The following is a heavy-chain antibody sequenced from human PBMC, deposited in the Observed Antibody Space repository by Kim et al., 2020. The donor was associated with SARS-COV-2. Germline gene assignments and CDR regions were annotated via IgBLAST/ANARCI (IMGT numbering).Heavy chain of an antibody. CDR3: ARHGFNYGMDV. D-gene: IGHD6-25*01. Sequence: GGSLILSCEASGFSFLSHWMTWVRQTPGKGLEWVANIKPDGSAEDYLDSVKGRFTVSRDNAKNSLYLQMNSLRVEDTAIYYCARHGFNYGMDVWGQGTTVIASS. CDR1: GFSFLSHW. J-gene: IGHJ6*02. V-gene: IGHV3-7*01. CDR2: IKPDGSAE.